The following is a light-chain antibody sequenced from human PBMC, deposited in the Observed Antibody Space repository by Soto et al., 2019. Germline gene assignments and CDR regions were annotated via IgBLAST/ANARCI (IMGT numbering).Light chain of an antibody. CDR1: QSFSSY. J-gene: IGKJ1*01. CDR2: AAS. CDR3: QQTYSIPQT. Sequence: DIQMTQSPPSLSASVGDIVTITCRASQSFSSYLNWYQQKPGKAPKLLIYAASRLKTGVPSRFSGSESGTDFNLTIRGLQPEDFATYYCQQTYSIPQTFGQGTKVEIK. V-gene: IGKV1-39*01.